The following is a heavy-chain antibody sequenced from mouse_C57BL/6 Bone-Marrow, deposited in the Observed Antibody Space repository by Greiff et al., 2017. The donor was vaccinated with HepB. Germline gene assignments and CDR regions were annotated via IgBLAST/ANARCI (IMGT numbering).Heavy chain of an antibody. J-gene: IGHJ2*01. V-gene: IGHV14-4*01. CDR1: GFNIKDDY. CDR3: TTRRVPYYFDY. Sequence: VQLKESGAELVRPGASVKLSCTASGFNIKDDYMHWVKQRPEQGLEWIGWIDPENGDTEYASKFQGKATITADTSSNTAYLQLSSLTSEDTAVYYCTTRRVPYYFDYWGQGTTLTVSS. CDR2: IDPENGDT.